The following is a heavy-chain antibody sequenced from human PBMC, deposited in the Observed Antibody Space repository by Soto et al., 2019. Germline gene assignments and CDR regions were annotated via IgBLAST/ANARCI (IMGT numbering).Heavy chain of an antibody. Sequence: GESLKISCKGSGYSFTSYWIGWVRQMPGKGLEWMGIIYPGDSDTRYSPSFQGQVTISADKSISTAYLQWSSLKASDTAMYYCARLASWTGTTGYYYGMDVSGQGTTVTVSS. CDR2: IYPGDSDT. V-gene: IGHV5-51*01. CDR1: GYSFTSYW. D-gene: IGHD1-7*01. CDR3: ARLASWTGTTGYYYGMDV. J-gene: IGHJ6*02.